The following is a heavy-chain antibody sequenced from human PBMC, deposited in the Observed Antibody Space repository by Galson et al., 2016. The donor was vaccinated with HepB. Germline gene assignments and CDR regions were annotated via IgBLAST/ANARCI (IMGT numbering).Heavy chain of an antibody. D-gene: IGHD5-12*01. CDR3: ARDQRYSSGYQRFDS. Sequence: SLTCTVSGGSISDYYWSWIRQSPGKGLEWIAYIHDSGSATHSPSLRGRDTIPMDRSKNEFPLRLTSVTAADTAVYYWARDQRYSSGYQRFDSWGQGVLVTVSS. CDR1: GGSISDYY. V-gene: IGHV4-59*01. CDR2: IHDSGSA. J-gene: IGHJ4*02.